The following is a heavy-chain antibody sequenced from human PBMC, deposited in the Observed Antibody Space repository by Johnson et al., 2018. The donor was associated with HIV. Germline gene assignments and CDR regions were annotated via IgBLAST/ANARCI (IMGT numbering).Heavy chain of an antibody. D-gene: IGHD4-23*01. CDR3: ARQGTTVVTRGAVDI. J-gene: IGHJ3*02. Sequence: QVQLVESGGGLIQPGGSLRLSCAASGFTFSSYAMHWVRQAPGKGLEWVAVISYDGSNKYYADSVKGRFTISRDNSKNTLYLQMNSLRAEDTAVYYCARQGTTVVTRGAVDIWGQGTMVPVSS. V-gene: IGHV3-30*14. CDR1: GFTFSSYA. CDR2: ISYDGSNK.